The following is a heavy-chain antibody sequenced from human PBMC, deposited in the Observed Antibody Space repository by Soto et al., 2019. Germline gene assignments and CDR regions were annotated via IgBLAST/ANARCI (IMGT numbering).Heavy chain of an antibody. CDR1: GYTFTDYD. Sequence: QVQVVQSRAEVKKPGASVQVSCKTSGYTFTDYDINWVRQATGQGLEWMGWVSPGNGNAGYAPQFQGRVTMTSDTSISTVYMELSSLTSEDTAVAFCEVTTGYWGQGTKVTVSS. CDR2: VSPGNGNA. CDR3: EVTTGY. J-gene: IGHJ4*02. D-gene: IGHD2-21*02. V-gene: IGHV1-8*01.